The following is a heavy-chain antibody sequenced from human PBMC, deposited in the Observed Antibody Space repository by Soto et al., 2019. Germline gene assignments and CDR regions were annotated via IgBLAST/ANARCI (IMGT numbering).Heavy chain of an antibody. CDR3: AKVEYYYDSSGSRIDY. Sequence: LRIGCASCRIRVFVSVVTMLLKTTGKGLEWVSAVSGSGGSTYYADSVKGRFTISRDNPKNTLYLQMNSLRAEDTAVYYCAKVEYYYDSSGSRIDYPGQGTLVSVPS. CDR1: RIRVFVSV. CDR2: VSGSGGST. D-gene: IGHD3-22*01. J-gene: IGHJ4*02. V-gene: IGHV3-23*01.